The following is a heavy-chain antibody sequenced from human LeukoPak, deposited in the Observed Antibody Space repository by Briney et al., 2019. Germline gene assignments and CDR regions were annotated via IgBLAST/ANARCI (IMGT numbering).Heavy chain of an antibody. Sequence: GGSVRLSCAASGFTSSDYYMSWIRQAPGKGREWVSYISFSGSTIYYADSVKGRFTISRDNTKNILYLQMNSLRAEDTPVYYCVKNHGDGGPNWFDPWGQGTLVTVSS. V-gene: IGHV3-11*01. CDR1: GFTSSDYY. CDR2: ISFSGSTI. D-gene: IGHD5-24*01. CDR3: VKNHGDGGPNWFDP. J-gene: IGHJ5*02.